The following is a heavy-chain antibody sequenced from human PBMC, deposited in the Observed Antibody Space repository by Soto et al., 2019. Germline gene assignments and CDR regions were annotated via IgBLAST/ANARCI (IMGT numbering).Heavy chain of an antibody. CDR3: ATSYGSGSTHFDY. J-gene: IGHJ4*02. Sequence: QVQLVQSGAEVKNPGSSVKVSCTASGGTFNFYTINWVRPAPGQRPEWVGRFNPIVGMSSSASKFQGRVTMTADKSTSKAYMDLTGLKSEDTAVYYCATSYGSGSTHFDYWGQGTLVTVSS. CDR2: FNPIVGMS. D-gene: IGHD3-10*01. V-gene: IGHV1-69*02. CDR1: GGTFNFYT.